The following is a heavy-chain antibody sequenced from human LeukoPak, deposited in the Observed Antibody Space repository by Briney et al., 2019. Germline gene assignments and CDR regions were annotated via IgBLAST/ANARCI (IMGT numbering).Heavy chain of an antibody. Sequence: ASVKVSCKASGYTFTGYYMHWVRQAPGQGLEWMGWINPNSGGTNYAQKFQGRVTMTRDTSIGTAYMELSRLRSDDTAVYYCARDQEWELLAAFDIWGQGTMVTVSS. J-gene: IGHJ3*02. D-gene: IGHD1-26*01. CDR1: GYTFTGYY. V-gene: IGHV1-2*02. CDR2: INPNSGGT. CDR3: ARDQEWELLAAFDI.